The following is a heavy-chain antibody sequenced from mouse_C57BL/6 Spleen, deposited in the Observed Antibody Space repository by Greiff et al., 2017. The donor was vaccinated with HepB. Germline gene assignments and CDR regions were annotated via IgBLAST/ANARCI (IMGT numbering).Heavy chain of an antibody. J-gene: IGHJ3*01. V-gene: IGHV1-80*01. D-gene: IGHD2-4*01. Sequence: QVQLKESGAELVKPGASVKISCKASGYAFSSYWMNWVKQRPGKGLEWIGQIYPGDGDTNYNGKFKGKATLTADKSSSTAYMQLSSLTSEDSAVYFCARQPYYDYDEEFAYWGQGTLVTVSA. CDR3: ARQPYYDYDEEFAY. CDR1: GYAFSSYW. CDR2: IYPGDGDT.